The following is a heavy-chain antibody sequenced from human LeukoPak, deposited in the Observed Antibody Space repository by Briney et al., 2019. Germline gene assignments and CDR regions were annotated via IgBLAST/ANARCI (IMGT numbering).Heavy chain of an antibody. V-gene: IGHV3-20*04. CDR3: ARGPSGDLGYYYYGMDV. J-gene: IGHJ6*02. Sequence: PGGSLRLSCAATGFSFEDYGMPWVRQSPGKGLEWVSGISWNGGSTDYADSVKGRFTISRDNAKNSLYLQLSSLRPEDTAVYYCARGPSGDLGYYYYGMDVWGQGTTVTVSS. D-gene: IGHD4-17*01. CDR1: GFSFEDYG. CDR2: ISWNGGST.